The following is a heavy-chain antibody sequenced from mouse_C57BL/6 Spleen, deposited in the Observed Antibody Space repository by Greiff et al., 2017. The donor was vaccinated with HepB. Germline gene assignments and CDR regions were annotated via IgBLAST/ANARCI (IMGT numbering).Heavy chain of an antibody. J-gene: IGHJ1*03. Sequence: EVQLQQSGPELVKPGASVKISCTASGYYFTDYNMNWVKQSNGKSLEWIGVINPNYGTTSYNQKFKGKATLTADPSSNTAYLQLNSLTSEDSAFYCCARLCSNYRCFDFWGTGTTVTVSS. CDR1: GYYFTDYN. V-gene: IGHV1-39*01. D-gene: IGHD6-1*01. CDR3: ARLCSNYRCFDF. CDR2: INPNYGTT.